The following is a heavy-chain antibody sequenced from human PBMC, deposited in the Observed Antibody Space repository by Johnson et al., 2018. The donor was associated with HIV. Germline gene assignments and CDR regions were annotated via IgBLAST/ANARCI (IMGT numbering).Heavy chain of an antibody. CDR3: AKDFGYPRPRDAFDI. V-gene: IGHV3-33*03. J-gene: IGHJ3*02. D-gene: IGHD5-12*01. Sequence: HVQLVESGGGVVQPGRSLRLSCAASGFTFSSYGMHWVRQAPGKGLEWVAFIRYDGSNKYYADSVKGRFTISRDNAKNSLYLQMNSLRAEDTAVYYCAKDFGYPRPRDAFDIWGQGTMVTVSS. CDR1: GFTFSSYG. CDR2: IRYDGSNK.